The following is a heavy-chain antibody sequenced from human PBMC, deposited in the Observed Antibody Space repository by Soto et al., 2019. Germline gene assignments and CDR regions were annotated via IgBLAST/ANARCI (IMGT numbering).Heavy chain of an antibody. V-gene: IGHV3-30*18. J-gene: IGHJ4*02. CDR2: ISYDGSNK. D-gene: IGHD4-17*01. CDR3: AKDPRGISGDAFDY. Sequence: QVQLVESGGGVVQPGRSLRLSCAASGFTFSSYGMHWVRQAPGKGLEWVAVISYDGSNKYYADSVKGRFTISRDNSKNTLYLQMNSLRAEDTAVYYCAKDPRGISGDAFDYWGQGTLVTVSS. CDR1: GFTFSSYG.